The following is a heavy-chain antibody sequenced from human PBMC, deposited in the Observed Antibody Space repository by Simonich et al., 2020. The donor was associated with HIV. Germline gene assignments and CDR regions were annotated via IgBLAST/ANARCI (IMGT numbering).Heavy chain of an antibody. Sequence: QVQLVQSGSELKKPGASVTVSCKASGYSFNTNPMNWLRQAPGPGLEWMGGINTKPGNPTYAQGFTGRFVLSLDTSVSTAFLQINSLKAEDTAVYFCAREGGRGSITMVRPRAFDSWGQGTLVTVSS. CDR3: AREGGRGSITMVRPRAFDS. J-gene: IGHJ4*02. CDR2: INTKPGNP. CDR1: GYSFNTNP. V-gene: IGHV7-4-1*02. D-gene: IGHD3-10*01.